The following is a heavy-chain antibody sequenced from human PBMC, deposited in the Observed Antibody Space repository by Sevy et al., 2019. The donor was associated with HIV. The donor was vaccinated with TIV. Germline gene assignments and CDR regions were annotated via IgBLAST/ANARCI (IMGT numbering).Heavy chain of an antibody. V-gene: IGHV3-15*05. CDR2: IKSKTAGGTT. D-gene: IGHD3-3*01. Sequence: GGFLRLSCAASGFTFNNAWMSWVRQAPGKGLEWVGRIKSKTAGGTTDYAAPVKGRFTISRDDSKNTLYLQMNSLKTDDTAVYYCTTKKDFWSGYFYFDYWGQGTLVTVSS. CDR3: TTKKDFWSGYFYFDY. CDR1: GFTFNNAW. J-gene: IGHJ4*02.